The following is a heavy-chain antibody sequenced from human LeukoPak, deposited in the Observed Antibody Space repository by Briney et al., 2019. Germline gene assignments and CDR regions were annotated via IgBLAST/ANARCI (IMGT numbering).Heavy chain of an antibody. D-gene: IGHD2-15*01. CDR1: GFTFSSYA. CDR2: ISSNGGST. J-gene: IGHJ4*02. CDR3: VNPYCSGGSCYEGAFDY. Sequence: GGSLRLSCSASGFTFSSYAMHWVRQAPGKGLEYVSAISSNGGSTYYADSVKGRFTISRDNSKNTLYLQMSSLRAEDTAVYYCVNPYCSGGSCYEGAFDYWGQETLVTVSS. V-gene: IGHV3-64D*06.